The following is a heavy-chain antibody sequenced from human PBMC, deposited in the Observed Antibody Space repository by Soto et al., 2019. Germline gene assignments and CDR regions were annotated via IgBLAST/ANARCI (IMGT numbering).Heavy chain of an antibody. CDR3: AQSYGSGGWGTYYYYGMDV. CDR2: IYWDDDK. D-gene: IGHD3-10*01. CDR1: GFSLSTSGVG. J-gene: IGHJ6*02. V-gene: IGHV2-5*02. Sequence: QITLKESGPTLVNPTQTLTLTCTFSGFSLSTSGVGVGWIRQPPGKALEWLALIYWDDDKRYSPSLKSRLTITKDTSKNQVVLTMTNMDPVDTATYYCAQSYGSGGWGTYYYYGMDVWGQGTTVTVSS.